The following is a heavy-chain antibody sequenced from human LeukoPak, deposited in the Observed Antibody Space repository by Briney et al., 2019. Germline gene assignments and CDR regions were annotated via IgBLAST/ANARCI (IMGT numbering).Heavy chain of an antibody. J-gene: IGHJ4*02. D-gene: IGHD3-10*01. CDR2: IIPIFGTA. CDR1: GGTFSSYA. CDR3: ATMNYYVSGSYVIDY. V-gene: IGHV1-69*13. Sequence: SVKVSCKASGGTFSSYAISWVRQAPGQGLEWMGGIIPIFGTANYAQKFQGRVTITADESTSTAYMELSSLRSEDTAVYYCATMNYYVSGSYVIDYWGQGTLVTVSS.